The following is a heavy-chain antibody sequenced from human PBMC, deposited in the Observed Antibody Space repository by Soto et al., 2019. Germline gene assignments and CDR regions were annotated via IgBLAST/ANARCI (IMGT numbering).Heavy chain of an antibody. J-gene: IGHJ6*02. V-gene: IGHV3-48*02. CDR2: IGDSGSSI. Sequence: EAQLVESGGGLVQPGGSLRLSCAASGFTFSVYGMNWVRQAPGKGLEWVSYIGDSGSSIFYSDSVKGRFTISRDNAKNSLYQQVNSLRDEDTAVYYCSRWGMDVWGQGTTVTVSS. CDR3: SRWGMDV. CDR1: GFTFSVYG.